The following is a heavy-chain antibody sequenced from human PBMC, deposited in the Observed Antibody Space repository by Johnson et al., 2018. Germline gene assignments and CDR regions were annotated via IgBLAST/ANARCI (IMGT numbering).Heavy chain of an antibody. V-gene: IGHV4-59*12. D-gene: IGHD2-15*01. J-gene: IGHJ3*02. CDR1: GGSISSYY. CDR2: IYYSGST. Sequence: QVQLQESGPGLVKPSETLSLTCTVSGGSISSYYWSWIRQPPGKGLEWIGYIYYSGSTNYNPSLKSRVTLSVDTSKNQFSLKLSSVTAADTAVYYFARDWVVVAATDAFDIWGQGTMVTVSS. CDR3: ARDWVVVAATDAFDI.